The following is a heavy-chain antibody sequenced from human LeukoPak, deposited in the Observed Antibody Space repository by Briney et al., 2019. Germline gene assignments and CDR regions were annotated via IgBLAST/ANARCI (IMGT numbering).Heavy chain of an antibody. J-gene: IGHJ5*02. V-gene: IGHV5-10-1*01. Sequence: GESLKISCKGSGYSFTSYWISWVRQMPGKGLEWMGRIDPSDSYTNYSPPFQGHVTISADKSISTAYLQWSSLKASDTAMYYCARRVSSSGWFDPWGQGTLVTVSS. D-gene: IGHD6-6*01. CDR2: IDPSDSYT. CDR1: GYSFTSYW. CDR3: ARRVSSSGWFDP.